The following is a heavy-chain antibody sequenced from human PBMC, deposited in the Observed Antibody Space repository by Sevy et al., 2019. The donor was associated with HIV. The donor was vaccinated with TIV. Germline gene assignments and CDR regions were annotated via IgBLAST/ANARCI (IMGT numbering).Heavy chain of an antibody. CDR2: INHSGST. V-gene: IGHV4-34*01. CDR1: GGSFSGYY. J-gene: IGHJ4*02. D-gene: IGHD3-22*01. Sequence: SETLSLTCAVYGGSFSGYYWSWIRQPPGKGLEWIGEINHSGSTNYNPSLKSRVTISVDTSKNQFSLKLSSVTAADTAMYYCARGRRYYYDSSGYYLDYWGQGTLVTVSS. CDR3: ARGRRYYYDSSGYYLDY.